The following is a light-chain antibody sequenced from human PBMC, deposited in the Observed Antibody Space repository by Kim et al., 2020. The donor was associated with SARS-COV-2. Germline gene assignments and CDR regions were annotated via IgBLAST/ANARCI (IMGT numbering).Light chain of an antibody. CDR3: AAWDDSLNGFWV. CDR2: TNN. J-gene: IGLJ3*02. V-gene: IGLV1-44*01. Sequence: QSVLTQTPSASGTPGQRVTISCSGSRSNIGSNTVNWYQHLPGTAPKLLIYTNNRRPAGVSDRFSGSKSGTSASLAIRGLQSEDEADYYCAAWDDSLNGFWVFGGGTQLTVL. CDR1: RSNIGSNT.